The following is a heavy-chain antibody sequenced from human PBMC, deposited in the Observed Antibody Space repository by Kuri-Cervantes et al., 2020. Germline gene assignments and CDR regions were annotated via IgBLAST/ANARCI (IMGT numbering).Heavy chain of an antibody. CDR2: INSDGSTT. Sequence: GGSLRLSCAASGFTFSSYAMHWVRQAPGKGLMWVSRINSDGSTTNYADSVKGRFTITRDNAKNTMYLQMNSLRAEDTAVYYCARGRWELLYYGMDVWGQGTTVTVSS. J-gene: IGHJ6*02. CDR3: ARGRWELLYYGMDV. CDR1: GFTFSSYA. V-gene: IGHV3-74*01. D-gene: IGHD1-26*01.